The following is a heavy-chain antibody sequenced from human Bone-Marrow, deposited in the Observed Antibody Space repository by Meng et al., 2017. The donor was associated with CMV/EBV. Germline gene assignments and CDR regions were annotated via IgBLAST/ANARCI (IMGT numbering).Heavy chain of an antibody. Sequence: SVKVSCKASGFTFTSSAVQWVRQARGQRLEWIGWIVVGSGNTNYAQKFQERVTITRDMSTSTAYMELSSLRSEDTAVYYCAATKLNYDILTGYLNPNYGMDVCGQGTTVTVSS. CDR2: IVVGSGNT. J-gene: IGHJ6*02. D-gene: IGHD3-9*01. CDR1: GFTFTSSA. CDR3: AATKLNYDILTGYLNPNYGMDV. V-gene: IGHV1-58*01.